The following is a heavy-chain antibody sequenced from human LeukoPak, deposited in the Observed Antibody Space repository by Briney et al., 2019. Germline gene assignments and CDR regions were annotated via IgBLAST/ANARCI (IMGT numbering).Heavy chain of an antibody. CDR2: ISYDGSNK. D-gene: IGHD2-15*01. V-gene: IGHV3-30*04. J-gene: IGHJ4*02. Sequence: GGSLRPSRAASGFTFSSYAMHWVRQAPGKWLGWVAVISYDGSNKYYADSVKGRFTISRDNSKNTLYLKMNSLRAEDTAVYYCARAGPSHCSGGSCYFDYWGQGTLVTVSS. CDR1: GFTFSSYA. CDR3: ARAGPSHCSGGSCYFDY.